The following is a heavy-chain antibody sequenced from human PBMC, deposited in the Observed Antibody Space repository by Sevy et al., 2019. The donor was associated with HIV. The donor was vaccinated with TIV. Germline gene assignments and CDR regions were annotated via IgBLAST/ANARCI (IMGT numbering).Heavy chain of an antibody. V-gene: IGHV3-33*01. J-gene: IGHJ4*02. CDR1: GFTFSSYG. CDR2: IWYDGSSK. D-gene: IGHD3-22*01. CDR3: ARLTGATYYYDSSGYFTDY. Sequence: GGSLRLSCAASGFTFSSYGMHWVRQAPGKGLEWVAVIWYDGSSKYYADSVKGRFTISRDNSKNTLYLQMNSLRAEDTAVYYCARLTGATYYYDSSGYFTDYWGQGTLVTVSS.